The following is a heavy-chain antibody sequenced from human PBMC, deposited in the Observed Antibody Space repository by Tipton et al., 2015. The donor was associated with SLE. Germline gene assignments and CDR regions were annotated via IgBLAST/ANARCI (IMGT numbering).Heavy chain of an antibody. V-gene: IGHV4-39*07. Sequence: TLSLTCTVSGGSISSSRDDWGGIHQPPGKGLEWIGSIYYSGSTNYNPSLKSRVTMSVDTSKNQFSLKLSSVTAADTAVYYCARGGFITGTTGAFDIWGQGTMVTVSS. D-gene: IGHD1-7*01. CDR2: IYYSGST. CDR3: ARGGFITGTTGAFDI. CDR1: GGSISSSRDD. J-gene: IGHJ3*02.